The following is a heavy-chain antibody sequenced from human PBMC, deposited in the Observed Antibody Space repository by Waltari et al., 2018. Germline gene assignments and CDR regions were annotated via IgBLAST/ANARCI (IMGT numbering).Heavy chain of an antibody. Sequence: QVQLQESGPGLVKPSQTLSLTCTVSVGSISRGLYYWSGIRQPAGKGLEWIGRINTSGTTHYNPSLQSRVTISVDTSKNQFSLKLSSVTAADTAVYYCARLALPAKTGAFDPWGQGTLVTVSS. CDR3: ARLALPAKTGAFDP. CDR1: VGSISRGLYY. D-gene: IGHD2-2*01. J-gene: IGHJ5*02. CDR2: INTSGTT. V-gene: IGHV4-61*02.